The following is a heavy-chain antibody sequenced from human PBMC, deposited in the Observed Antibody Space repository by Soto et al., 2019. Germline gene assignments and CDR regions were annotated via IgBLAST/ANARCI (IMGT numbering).Heavy chain of an antibody. CDR1: GFTFSSYA. V-gene: IGHV3-23*01. CDR2: LSDSGGST. CDR3: AKDHFVRSDSSSAAYRND. J-gene: IGHJ4*02. Sequence: PGGSLRLSCAASGFTFSSYAMSWVRQAPGKGLEWVSALSDSGGSTYYADSVKGRFTISRDNSKSTLYLQMNSLRAEDTAVYYCAKDHFVRSDSSSAAYRNDWRQGTLVTVSS. D-gene: IGHD3-22*01.